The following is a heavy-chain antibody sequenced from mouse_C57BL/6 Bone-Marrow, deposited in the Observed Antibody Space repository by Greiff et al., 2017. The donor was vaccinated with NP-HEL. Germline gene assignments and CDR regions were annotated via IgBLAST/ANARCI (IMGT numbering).Heavy chain of an antibody. CDR2: ISNLAYSI. CDR3: ARRDSLWYFDV. CDR1: GFTFSDYG. Sequence: DVMLVESGGGLVQPGGSLKLSCAASGFTFSDYGMAWVAFISNLAYSIYYADTVTGRFTISRENAKNTLYLEMSSLRSEDTAMYYCARRDSLWYFDVWGTGTTVTVSS. V-gene: IGHV5-15*04. J-gene: IGHJ1*03. D-gene: IGHD6-2*01.